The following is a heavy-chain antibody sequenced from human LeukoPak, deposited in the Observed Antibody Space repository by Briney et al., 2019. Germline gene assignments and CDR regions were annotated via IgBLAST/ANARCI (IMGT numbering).Heavy chain of an antibody. V-gene: IGHV3-30-3*01. CDR2: ISYDGSNK. Sequence: QPGGSLRLSCAASGFTFSSYAMHWVRQAPGKGLEWVAVISYDGSNKYYADSVKGRFTISRDNSKNTLYLQMNSLRAEDTAVYYCARANPADFNLWGRGTLVTVSS. D-gene: IGHD1-14*01. CDR3: ARANPADFNL. CDR1: GFTFSSYA. J-gene: IGHJ2*01.